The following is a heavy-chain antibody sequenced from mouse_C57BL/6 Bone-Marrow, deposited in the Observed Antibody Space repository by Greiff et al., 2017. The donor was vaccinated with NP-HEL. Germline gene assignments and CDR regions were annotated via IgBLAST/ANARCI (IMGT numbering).Heavy chain of an antibody. J-gene: IGHJ2*01. CDR2: ISDGGSYT. V-gene: IGHV5-4*03. CDR3: ARITTGTSFDY. D-gene: IGHD1-2*01. CDR1: GFTFSSYA. Sequence: EVKLMESGGGLVKPGGSLKLSCAASGFTFSSYAMSWVRQTPEKRLEWVATISDGGSYTYYPDNVKGRFTISRDNAKNNLYLQMSHLKSEDTAMYYCARITTGTSFDYWGQGTTLTVSS.